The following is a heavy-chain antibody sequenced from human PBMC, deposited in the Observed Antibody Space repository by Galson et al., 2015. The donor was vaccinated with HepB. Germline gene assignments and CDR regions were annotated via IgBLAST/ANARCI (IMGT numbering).Heavy chain of an antibody. Sequence: SLTCAVYGGSFSGYYWSWIRQPPGKGLEWIGEINHSGSTNYNPSLKSRVTISVDTSKNQFSLKLSSVTAADTAVYYCARGGPVGAVTFDYWGQGTLVTVSS. CDR2: INHSGST. J-gene: IGHJ4*02. V-gene: IGHV4-34*01. D-gene: IGHD1-26*01. CDR3: ARGGPVGAVTFDY. CDR1: GGSFSGYY.